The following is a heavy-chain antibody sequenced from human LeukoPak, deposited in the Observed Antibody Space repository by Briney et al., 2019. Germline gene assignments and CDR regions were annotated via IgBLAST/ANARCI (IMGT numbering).Heavy chain of an antibody. CDR3: AKDWGTSGTPGWMFEY. Sequence: PGGSLRLACAASGYTFNKYGMHWVRQAPGKGPEWVAVIWHDGRNKYYADSVKGRFTISRDNSKNTLSLQMNSLRVEDTAVYYCAKDWGTSGTPGWMFEYWGQGTLVTVSS. CDR2: IWHDGRNK. D-gene: IGHD1-1*01. J-gene: IGHJ4*02. V-gene: IGHV3-33*06. CDR1: GYTFNKYG.